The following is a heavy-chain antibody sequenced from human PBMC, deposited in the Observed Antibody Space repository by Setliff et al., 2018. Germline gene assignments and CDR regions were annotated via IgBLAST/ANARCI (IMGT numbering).Heavy chain of an antibody. CDR2: IHAGSSNT. Sequence: GASVKVSCKASGYSFSSNAFHWVRQAPGQTLEWMGWIHAGSSNTLYSQRFQGRFTVSRDNSRNTAHLEMNTLSPEDTAVYYCVSQEVRSSRYPHPTEYWGQGTLVTVSS. V-gene: IGHV1-3*01. CDR3: VSQEVRSSRYPHPTEY. CDR1: GYSFSSNA. D-gene: IGHD6-13*01. J-gene: IGHJ1*01.